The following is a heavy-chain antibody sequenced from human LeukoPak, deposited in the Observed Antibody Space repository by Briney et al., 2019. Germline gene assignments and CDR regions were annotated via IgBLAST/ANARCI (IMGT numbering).Heavy chain of an antibody. V-gene: IGHV1-18*01. CDR2: ISAYNGNT. D-gene: IGHD3-10*01. J-gene: IGHJ4*02. CDR1: GYTFTSYG. CDR3: ARDEYYFGSGSYFYFDY. Sequence: GASVEVSCKASGYTFTSYGISWVRQAPGQGLEWMGWISAYNGNTNYAQKLQGGVTMTTDTSTSTAYMELRSLRSDDTAVYYCARDEYYFGSGSYFYFDYWGQGTLVTVSS.